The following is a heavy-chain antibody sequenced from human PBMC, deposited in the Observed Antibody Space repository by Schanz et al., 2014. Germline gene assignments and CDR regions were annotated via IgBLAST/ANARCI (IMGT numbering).Heavy chain of an antibody. V-gene: IGHV1-69*02. CDR1: GGTFSTYT. CDR2: IIPILGIA. CDR3: AASGAGYSSSCDFDY. Sequence: QVQLVQSGAEVKKPGSSVKVSCKASGGTFSTYTISWVRQAPGQGLEWMGRIIPILGIANYAQKFQGRVTITADKSSFTAFMKVSSLRSEDTTVYYCAASGAGYSSSCDFDYWGQGTLVTVSS. J-gene: IGHJ4*02. D-gene: IGHD6-13*01.